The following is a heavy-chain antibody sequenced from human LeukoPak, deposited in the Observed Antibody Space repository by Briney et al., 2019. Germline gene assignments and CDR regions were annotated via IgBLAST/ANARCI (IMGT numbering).Heavy chain of an antibody. CDR2: IIPIFGTA. D-gene: IGHD3-10*01. CDR1: GGTFSSYA. V-gene: IGHV1-69*05. Sequence: SVKVSCKASGGTFSSYAISWVRQAPGQGLEWMGGIIPIFGTANYAQKFQGRVTITTDESTSTAYMELRSLRSDDTAVYYCARVSQGYYGSGSNNWFDPWGQGTLVTVSS. CDR3: ARVSQGYYGSGSNNWFDP. J-gene: IGHJ5*02.